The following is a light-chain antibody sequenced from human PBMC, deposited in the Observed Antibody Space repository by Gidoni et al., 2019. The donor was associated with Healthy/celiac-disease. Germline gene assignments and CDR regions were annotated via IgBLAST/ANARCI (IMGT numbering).Light chain of an antibody. CDR3: QQYNSYPHT. CDR2: DAS. Sequence: DIQMNQSPSTLSASVGDRVTITCRASQSISSWLAWYQQKPGKAPKLLIYDASSLESGVPSRFSGSGSGTEFTLTISSLQPDDFATYYCQQYNSYPHTFGQGTKLEIK. J-gene: IGKJ2*01. CDR1: QSISSW. V-gene: IGKV1-5*01.